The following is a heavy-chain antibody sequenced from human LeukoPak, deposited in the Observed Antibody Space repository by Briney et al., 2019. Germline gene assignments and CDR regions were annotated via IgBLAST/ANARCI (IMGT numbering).Heavy chain of an antibody. V-gene: IGHV3-9*01. CDR2: ISWNSGSI. D-gene: IGHD3-10*01. CDR3: TKGPAGNYGSGSYPDY. J-gene: IGHJ4*02. CDR1: GFTFDDYA. Sequence: GGSLRLSCAASGFTFDDYAMHWVRQGPGKGLEWVSGISWNSGSIGYADSVKGRFTISRDNAKKSLYLQMNSLSADDTALYYCTKGPAGNYGSGSYPDYWGQGTLVTVSS.